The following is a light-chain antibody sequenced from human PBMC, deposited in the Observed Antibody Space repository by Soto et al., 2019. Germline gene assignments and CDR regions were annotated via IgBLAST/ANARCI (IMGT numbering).Light chain of an antibody. CDR3: QHYNNWPPLT. CDR1: QSVSSN. V-gene: IGKV3-15*01. J-gene: IGKJ1*01. CDR2: GAS. Sequence: EIVMTQSPATLSVSPGERATLSCRASQSVSSNLAWYQQKPGQAPRLLIYGASTRATGIPARFSGSGSGTEFTLIISSLQSEDFAVYYCQHYNNWPPLTFGQGTKVEIK.